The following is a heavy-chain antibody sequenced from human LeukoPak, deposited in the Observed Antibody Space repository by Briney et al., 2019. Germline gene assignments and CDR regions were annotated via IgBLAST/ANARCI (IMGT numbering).Heavy chain of an antibody. V-gene: IGHV3-74*01. CDR3: ARVRVGAYDFEY. CDR1: GFTLSSYW. CDR2: INPDGSTT. Sequence: GGSLRLSCAASGFTLSSYWMHWVRQVPGKGLVWVSRINPDGSTTTYADSVKGRFTISRDSAKNTLYLQMNSLRAEDTVVYYCARVRVGAYDFEYWGQGTLVTVSS. J-gene: IGHJ4*02. D-gene: IGHD3-10*01.